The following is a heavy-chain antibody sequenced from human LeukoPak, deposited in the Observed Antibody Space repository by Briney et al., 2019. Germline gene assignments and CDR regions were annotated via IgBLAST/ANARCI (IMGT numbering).Heavy chain of an antibody. Sequence: SETLSLTCTVSGGSISSSSYYWGWIRQPPGKGLEWIGYIYYSGSTNYNPSLKSRVTISVDTSKNQFSLKLSSVTAADTAVYYCARVWFGEFSGWFDPWGQGTLVTVSS. V-gene: IGHV4-61*05. CDR1: GGSISSSSYY. J-gene: IGHJ5*02. CDR2: IYYSGST. D-gene: IGHD3-10*01. CDR3: ARVWFGEFSGWFDP.